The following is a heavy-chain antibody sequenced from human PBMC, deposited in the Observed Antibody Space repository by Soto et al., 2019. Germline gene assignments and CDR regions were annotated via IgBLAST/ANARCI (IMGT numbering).Heavy chain of an antibody. Sequence: ASVKVSCKASGYTFTSYAMHWVRQAPGQRLEWMGWISADNGNTNYAQKFQGRVTMTTDTSTSTAYMELRSLRSDDTAVYYCARDYTGTNPIDYWGQGTLVTVSS. CDR2: ISADNGNT. CDR1: GYTFTSYA. V-gene: IGHV1-3*01. CDR3: ARDYTGTNPIDY. J-gene: IGHJ4*02. D-gene: IGHD1-7*01.